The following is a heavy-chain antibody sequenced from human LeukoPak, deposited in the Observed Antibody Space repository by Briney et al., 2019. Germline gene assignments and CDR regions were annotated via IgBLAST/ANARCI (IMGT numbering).Heavy chain of an antibody. V-gene: IGHV3-21*01. CDR2: ISSSSSYI. CDR1: GFTFSSYS. CDR3: ARSPPSHIVVVRADDWFDP. J-gene: IGHJ5*02. Sequence: GGSLRLSCAASGFTFSSYSMNWVRQAPGKGLEWVSSISSSSSYIYYADSVKGRFTISRDNAKNSLYLQMNSLRAEDTAVYYCARSPPSHIVVVRADDWFDPWGQGTLVTVSS. D-gene: IGHD2-2*01.